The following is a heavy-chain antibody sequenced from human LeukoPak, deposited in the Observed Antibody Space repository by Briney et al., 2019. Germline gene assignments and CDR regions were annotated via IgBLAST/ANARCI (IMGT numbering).Heavy chain of an antibody. CDR2: ISSSSSTI. CDR3: ARVGARRGPGGY. CDR1: GFTFSSYS. D-gene: IGHD4/OR15-4a*01. V-gene: IGHV3-48*02. Sequence: GGSLRLSCAASGFTFSSYSMNWVPQAPGKGLEWGSYISSSSSTIYYADSVKGRFTISRDNAKNSLYLQMNSLRDEDTAVYYCARVGARRGPGGYWGQGSLVTVSS. J-gene: IGHJ4*02.